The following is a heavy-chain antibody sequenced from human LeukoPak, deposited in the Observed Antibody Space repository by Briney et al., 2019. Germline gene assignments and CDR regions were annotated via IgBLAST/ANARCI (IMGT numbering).Heavy chain of an antibody. J-gene: IGHJ4*02. Sequence: GGSLRLSCAASGFTFDDYAMHWVRQAPGKGLEWVSGISWNSGSIGYADSVKGRFTISRDNAKNSLYLQMNSLRAEDTAVYYCARALTGYSSGWELNYWGQGTLVTVSS. CDR3: ARALTGYSSGWELNY. V-gene: IGHV3-9*01. CDR2: ISWNSGSI. CDR1: GFTFDDYA. D-gene: IGHD6-19*01.